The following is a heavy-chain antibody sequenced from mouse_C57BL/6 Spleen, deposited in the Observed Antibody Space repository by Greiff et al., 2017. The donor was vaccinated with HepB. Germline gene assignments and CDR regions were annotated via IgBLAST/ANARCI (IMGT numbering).Heavy chain of an antibody. CDR1: GYTFTSYW. CDR2: IDPSDSYT. V-gene: IGHV1-69*01. Sequence: VQLQQPGAELVMPGASVKLSCKASGYTFTSYWMHWVKQRPGQGLEWIGEIDPSDSYTNYNQKFKGKSTLTVDKSSSTAYMQLSSLTSEDSAVYYCARCYGPYYFDYWGQGTTRTVSS. CDR3: ARCYGPYYFDY. D-gene: IGHD1-1*01. J-gene: IGHJ2*01.